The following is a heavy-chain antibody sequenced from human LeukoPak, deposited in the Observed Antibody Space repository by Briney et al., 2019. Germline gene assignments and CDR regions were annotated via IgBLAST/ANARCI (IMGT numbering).Heavy chain of an antibody. CDR2: IYYSGST. CDR1: GGSISSGGYY. D-gene: IGHD3-22*01. V-gene: IGHV4-31*03. J-gene: IGHJ4*02. Sequence: SETLSLTCTVSGGSISSGGYYWSWIRQHPGKGLEWIGYIYYSGSTYYNPSLKSRVTISVDTSKNQFSLKLSSVTAADTAVYYCARVHYYDSSGYYTFDYWGEGSLVSVSS. CDR3: ARVHYYDSSGYYTFDY.